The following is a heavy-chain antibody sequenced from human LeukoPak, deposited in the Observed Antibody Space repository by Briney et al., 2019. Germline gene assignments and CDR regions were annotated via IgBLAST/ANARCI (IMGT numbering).Heavy chain of an antibody. CDR2: IGTAGDT. J-gene: IGHJ5*02. D-gene: IGHD1-1*01. CDR3: AREVTTGWFDP. CDR1: GFTFSSYD. Sequence: PGGSLRLSCAASGFTFSSYDMHWVRQATGKGLEWVSAIGTAGDTYYPGSVKGRFTISRENAKNSLYLQMNCLRAGDTAVYYCAREVTTGWFDPWGQGTLVTVSS. V-gene: IGHV3-13*01.